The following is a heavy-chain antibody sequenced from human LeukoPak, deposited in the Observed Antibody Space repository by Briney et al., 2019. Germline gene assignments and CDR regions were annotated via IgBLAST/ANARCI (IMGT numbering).Heavy chain of an antibody. D-gene: IGHD6-13*01. J-gene: IGHJ1*01. Sequence: GGSLRLSCTASGFTFGDYAMNWVRQAPGKGLEWVSDISSRSSTIYYADSVKGRFTISRDNAKSSLYLQMNSLRAEDTAVYYCARAGITTTGPLFQHWGQGTLVTVSS. CDR2: ISSRSSTI. CDR3: ARAGITTTGPLFQH. CDR1: GFTFGDYA. V-gene: IGHV3-48*01.